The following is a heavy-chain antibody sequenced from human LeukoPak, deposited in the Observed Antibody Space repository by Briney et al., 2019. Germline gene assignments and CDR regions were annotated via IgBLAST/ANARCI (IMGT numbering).Heavy chain of an antibody. V-gene: IGHV1-24*01. CDR1: GYTLTELS. CDR3: ATRHYYDSSGYYYFDY. Sequence: ASVKVSCKVSGYTLTELSMHWVRQAPGKGLEWMGGFDPEDGETIYAQKFQGRDTMTEDTSTDTAYMELSSLRSEDTAVYYCATRHYYDSSGYYYFDYWGQGTLVTVSS. J-gene: IGHJ4*02. CDR2: FDPEDGET. D-gene: IGHD3-22*01.